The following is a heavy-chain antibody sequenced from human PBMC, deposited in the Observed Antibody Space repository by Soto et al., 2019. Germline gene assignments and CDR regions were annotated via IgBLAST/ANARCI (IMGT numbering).Heavy chain of an antibody. CDR2: ISYSGST. CDR3: ARTSIFGVVLNAFDI. D-gene: IGHD3-3*01. V-gene: IGHV4-31*03. CDR1: GGSFSGGGYY. J-gene: IGHJ3*02. Sequence: LSLTCTVSGGSFSGGGYYWSWIRQHPGKGLEWMGYISYSGSTKYKPSLQSRITISVDTSENQFSLRLTSVTAADTAIYFCARTSIFGVVLNAFDIWGQGTLVTVSS.